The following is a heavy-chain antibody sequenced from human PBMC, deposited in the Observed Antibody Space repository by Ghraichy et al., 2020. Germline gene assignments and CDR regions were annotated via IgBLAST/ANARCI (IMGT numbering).Heavy chain of an antibody. D-gene: IGHD3-3*01. CDR2: ISGSGGST. CDR3: AKEVGTLEWLLPYYYGMDV. Sequence: GGSLRLSCAASGFTFSSYAMSWVRQAPGKGLEWVSAISGSGGSTYYADSVKGRFTISRDNSKNTLYLQMNSLRAEDTAVYYCAKEVGTLEWLLPYYYGMDVWGQGTTVTVSS. J-gene: IGHJ6*02. V-gene: IGHV3-23*01. CDR1: GFTFSSYA.